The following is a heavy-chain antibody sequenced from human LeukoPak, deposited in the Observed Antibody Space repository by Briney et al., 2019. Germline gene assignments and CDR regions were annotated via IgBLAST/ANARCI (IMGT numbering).Heavy chain of an antibody. CDR1: GYTFTSYG. Sequence: GASVKVSCKASGYTFTSYGISWVRQAPGQGLEWMGWISAYNGNTNYAQKLQGRVTMTTDTSTSTAYMELRSLRSDDTAVYYCARNPGQPDYLGEGYYYYYMDVWGEGTTVTVSS. V-gene: IGHV1-18*01. CDR3: ARNPGQPDYLGEGYYYYYMDV. CDR2: ISAYNGNT. J-gene: IGHJ6*03. D-gene: IGHD3-16*01.